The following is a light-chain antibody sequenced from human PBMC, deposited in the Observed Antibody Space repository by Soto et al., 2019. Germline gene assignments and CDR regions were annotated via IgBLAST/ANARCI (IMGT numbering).Light chain of an antibody. CDR2: DAS. V-gene: IGKV1-39*01. J-gene: IGKJ1*01. Sequence: IEVTQSPSSLAASLGDRVTITCRASQTIGTYVNWYRQKSGAAPELLIYDASTLQSGVPSRFRGGASATDFTLTISSLQLDDFLTYYWPETNNTHLTFGQGTK. CDR3: PETNNTHLT. CDR1: QTIGTY.